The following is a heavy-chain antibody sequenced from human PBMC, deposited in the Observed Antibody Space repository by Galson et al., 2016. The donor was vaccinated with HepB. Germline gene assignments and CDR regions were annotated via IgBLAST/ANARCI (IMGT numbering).Heavy chain of an antibody. Sequence: SLTLSCAASGFTFSHYGMHWVRQAPGKGLEWVAVIWYDRGKEYYTESVKGRFTISRDNSKNTLYLEMNTLRVEDTAVYFCARGSSSRSIYYYYYYTMDVWGQGTTVTVSS. J-gene: IGHJ6*02. D-gene: IGHD6-6*01. CDR2: IWYDRGKE. CDR1: GFTFSHYG. V-gene: IGHV3-33*01. CDR3: ARGSSSRSIYYYYYYTMDV.